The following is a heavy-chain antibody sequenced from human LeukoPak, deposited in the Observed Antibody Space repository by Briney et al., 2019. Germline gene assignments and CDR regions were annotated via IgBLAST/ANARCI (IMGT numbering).Heavy chain of an antibody. V-gene: IGHV1-69*04. CDR2: IIPILGIA. CDR1: GGTFSSYA. J-gene: IGHJ6*02. Sequence: SVKVSCKASGGTFSSYAISWVRQAPGRGLEWMGRIIPILGIANYAQKFQGRVTITADKSTSTAYMELSSLRSEDTAVYYCARDPPHYYGMDVWGQGTTVTVSS. CDR3: ARDPPHYYGMDV.